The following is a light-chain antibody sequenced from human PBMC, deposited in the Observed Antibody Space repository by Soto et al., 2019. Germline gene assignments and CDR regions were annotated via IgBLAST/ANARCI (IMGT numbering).Light chain of an antibody. CDR1: SSNIGAGYD. J-gene: IGLJ3*02. CDR3: QSYDSSLSGSV. V-gene: IGLV1-40*01. CDR2: RNT. Sequence: QSVLTQPPSVSGAPGQRVTISCTGSSSNIGAGYDVHWYQQLPGTAPKLLIYRNTNRPSGVPDRFSGSKSGTSASLAITGLQAEDEADYYCQSYDSSLSGSVFGGGTKLPVL.